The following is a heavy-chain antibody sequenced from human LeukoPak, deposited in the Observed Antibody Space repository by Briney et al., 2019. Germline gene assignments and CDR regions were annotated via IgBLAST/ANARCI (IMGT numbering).Heavy chain of an antibody. CDR2: IYYSGST. J-gene: IGHJ4*02. D-gene: IGHD3-10*01. V-gene: IGHV4-59*01. CDR1: GGSISSYY. Sequence: PSETLSLTCTVSGGSISSYYWSWIRQPPGKGLEWIGYIYYSGSTNYNPSLKSRGTISVDTSNNQFSLKLTSVTAADTAVYYCARSGRGNSAGFGCWGQGTLVTVSS. CDR3: ARSGRGNSAGFGC.